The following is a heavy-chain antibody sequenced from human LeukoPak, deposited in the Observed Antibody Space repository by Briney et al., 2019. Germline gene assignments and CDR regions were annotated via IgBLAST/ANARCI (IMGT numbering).Heavy chain of an antibody. V-gene: IGHV4-31*03. D-gene: IGHD3-10*01. CDR3: ARPRSGSSGLDLDY. CDR2: IYYSGST. Sequence: NPSQTLSLTCTVSGGSISSGGYYWSWIRQHPGKGLEWIGYIYYSGSTYYNPSLKSRVTISVDTSKNQFSLKLSSVTAADTAVYYCARPRSGSSGLDLDYWGQGTLVTVSS. CDR1: GGSISSGGYY. J-gene: IGHJ4*02.